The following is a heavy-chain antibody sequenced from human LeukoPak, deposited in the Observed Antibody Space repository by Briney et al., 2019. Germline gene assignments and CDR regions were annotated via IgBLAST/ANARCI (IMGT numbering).Heavy chain of an antibody. V-gene: IGHV3-7*01. J-gene: IGHJ3*02. CDR1: GFIFSDYW. CDR3: ARLWSTVVDWGAFDI. CDR2: IKQDGSEK. Sequence: GGSLRLSCAASGFIFSDYWMSWVRQAPGKGLEWVANIKQDGSEKYYVDSVKGRFTISRDNAKNSFYLQMSSLRAEDTAVYYCARLWSTVVDWGAFDIWGQGTMITVSS. D-gene: IGHD4-23*01.